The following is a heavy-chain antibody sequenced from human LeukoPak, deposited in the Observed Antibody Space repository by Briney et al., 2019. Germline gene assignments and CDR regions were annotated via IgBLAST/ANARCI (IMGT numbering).Heavy chain of an antibody. CDR2: ISGSGGST. J-gene: IGHJ5*02. D-gene: IGHD1-14*01. Sequence: GGSLRLSCAASGFTFTSYATSWVRQAPGKGREWGSAISGSGGSTYYADSVKGRFTISRNNSKNTLYLQMNSLRTEDTAVYYCAKDSVADSTEYNRFDPWGQGTLVTVSS. CDR3: AKDSVADSTEYNRFDP. V-gene: IGHV3-23*01. CDR1: GFTFTSYA.